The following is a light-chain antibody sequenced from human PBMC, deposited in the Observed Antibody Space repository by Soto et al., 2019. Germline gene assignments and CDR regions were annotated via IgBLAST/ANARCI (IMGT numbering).Light chain of an antibody. J-gene: IGLJ1*01. CDR1: SSDVGGHNY. Sequence: QSALTQPRSVSGSPGQSVTISCTGTSSDVGGHNYVSWYQQHPGKAPQLMIYDVTKRPSGVPDRISGSKSGSTASLTISGLQAEDEADYYCCSYAGSYTYVFGTGTKVTVL. CDR2: DVT. V-gene: IGLV2-11*01. CDR3: CSYAGSYTYV.